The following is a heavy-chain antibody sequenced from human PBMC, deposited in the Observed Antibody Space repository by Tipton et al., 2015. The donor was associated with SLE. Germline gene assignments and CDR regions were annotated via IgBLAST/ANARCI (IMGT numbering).Heavy chain of an antibody. V-gene: IGHV4-34*01. CDR2: INHSGST. Sequence: TLSLTCAVYGGSFSGYYWSWIRQPPGKGLEWIGEINHSGSTNYNPSLKSRVTISVDTSKNQFSRKLSSVNAADTAVYYCARHGGYYFDYWGQGTLVTVSS. CDR3: ARHGGYYFDY. J-gene: IGHJ4*02. D-gene: IGHD4-23*01. CDR1: GGSFSGYY.